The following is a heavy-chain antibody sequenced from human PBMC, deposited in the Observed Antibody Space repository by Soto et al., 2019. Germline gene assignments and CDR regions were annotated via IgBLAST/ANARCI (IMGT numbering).Heavy chain of an antibody. J-gene: IGHJ3*02. CDR1: GGTFSNYY. Sequence: PSETLSLTCGVSGGTFSNYYWTWIRQPPGKGLEWIGEINHSGVTSYDPSLQSRVTISLDTSKKHFSLRLTSVTAADTGSYFCASGTPTSIASHSQYIVDLDIWGQGTKVTVSS. D-gene: IGHD2-15*01. V-gene: IGHV4-34*01. CDR2: INHSGVT. CDR3: ASGTPTSIASHSQYIVDLDI.